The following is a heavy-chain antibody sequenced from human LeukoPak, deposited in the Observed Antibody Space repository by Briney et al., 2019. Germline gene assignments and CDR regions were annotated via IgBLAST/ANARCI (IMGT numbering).Heavy chain of an antibody. D-gene: IGHD2-21*02. V-gene: IGHV4-59*08. Sequence: SETLSLTCTVSGGSISSYYWSWIRQPPGKGLEWIGYIYYSGSTNYNPSLKSRVTISVDTSKNQFSLKLSSVTAADTAVYYCARSVVVTHPYYYYYGMDVWGQGTMVTVSS. CDR2: IYYSGST. CDR1: GGSISSYY. CDR3: ARSVVVTHPYYYYYGMDV. J-gene: IGHJ6*02.